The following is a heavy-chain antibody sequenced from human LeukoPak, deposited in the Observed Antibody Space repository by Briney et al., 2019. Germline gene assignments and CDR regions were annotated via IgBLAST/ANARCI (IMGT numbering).Heavy chain of an antibody. J-gene: IGHJ4*02. CDR2: INTNTGNP. D-gene: IGHD3-22*01. Sequence: ASVKVSCKASGYTFTSYAMNWVRQAPGQGLEWMGWINTNTGNPTYAQGFTGRFVFSLDTSVSTAYLQISSLKAEDTAVYYCARARLGYYDSSGYSTRFDYWGQGTLVTVSS. CDR1: GYTFTSYA. CDR3: ARARLGYYDSSGYSTRFDY. V-gene: IGHV7-4-1*02.